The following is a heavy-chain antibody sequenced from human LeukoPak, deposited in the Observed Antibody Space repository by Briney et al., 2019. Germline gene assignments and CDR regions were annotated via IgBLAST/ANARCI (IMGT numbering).Heavy chain of an antibody. J-gene: IGHJ3*01. V-gene: IGHV3-7*03. CDR2: INSDGSEG. CDR3: ARSSYSSSSSV. D-gene: IGHD6-6*01. Sequence: GGSLRLSCAVSGFTFSGFWMSWSRQAPGKGLEWVASINSDGSEGYYADVVKGRFTISRDNAKNSLYLQIDSLRAEDTAVYYCARSSYSSSSSVWGQGTMVTVSS. CDR1: GFTFSGFW.